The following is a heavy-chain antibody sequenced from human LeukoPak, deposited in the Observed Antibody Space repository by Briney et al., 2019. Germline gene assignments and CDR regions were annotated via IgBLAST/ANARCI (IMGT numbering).Heavy chain of an antibody. D-gene: IGHD6-19*01. CDR1: GYTLTELS. V-gene: IGHV1-24*01. CDR3: ATVGVAVAGTNYYYGMDV. CDR2: FDPEDGET. J-gene: IGHJ6*02. Sequence: ASVKVSCKVSGYTLTELSMHWVRQAPGKGLEWMGGFDPEDGETIYAQKFQGRVTMTEDTSTDTAYMELSSLRSEDTAVYYCATVGVAVAGTNYYYGMDVWGQGTTVTVSS.